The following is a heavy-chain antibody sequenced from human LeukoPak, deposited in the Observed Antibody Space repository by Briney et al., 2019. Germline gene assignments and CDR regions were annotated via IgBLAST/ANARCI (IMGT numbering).Heavy chain of an antibody. J-gene: IGHJ4*02. CDR2: INHSGST. D-gene: IGHD7-27*01. CDR1: GGSFSGYY. Sequence: PSETLSLTCAVYGGSFSGYYWSWIRQPSGKGLEWIGEINHSGSTNYNPSLKSRATISVDTSKNQFSLKLSSVTAADTAVYYCARGWGALNDYWGQGTLVTVSS. V-gene: IGHV4-34*01. CDR3: ARGWGALNDY.